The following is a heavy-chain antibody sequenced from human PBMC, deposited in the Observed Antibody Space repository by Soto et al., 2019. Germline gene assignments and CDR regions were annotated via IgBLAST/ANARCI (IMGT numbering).Heavy chain of an antibody. CDR1: GASIKVELFH. V-gene: IGHV4-31*03. D-gene: IGHD1-1*01. Sequence: QVHLKERDPRWANLSQALPHPGMNSGASIKVELFHCGWDPKHPGKGLEWIVAFSYLGTTYSNPSLPSRMTMSVDPSKTQLSLKMSSVTAADTAVYYCARMSATGTRWFDPWGPGTLVTVAS. CDR2: FSYLGTT. J-gene: IGHJ5*02. CDR3: ARMSATGTRWFDP.